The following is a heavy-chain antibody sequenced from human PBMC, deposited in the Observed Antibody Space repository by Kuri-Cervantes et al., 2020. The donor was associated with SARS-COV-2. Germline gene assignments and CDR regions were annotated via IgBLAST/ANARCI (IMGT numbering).Heavy chain of an antibody. CDR1: GFTFSTYW. CDR2: ISSSGSTI. D-gene: IGHD3-3*01. Sequence: GGSLRLSCAASGFTFSTYWMNWVRQAPGKGLEWVSYISSSGSTIYYADSVKGRFTISRDNAKNSLYLQMNSLRAEDTAVYYCARTYDFWSGYSSALIDYWGQGTLVTVSS. V-gene: IGHV3-48*04. CDR3: ARTYDFWSGYSSALIDY. J-gene: IGHJ4*02.